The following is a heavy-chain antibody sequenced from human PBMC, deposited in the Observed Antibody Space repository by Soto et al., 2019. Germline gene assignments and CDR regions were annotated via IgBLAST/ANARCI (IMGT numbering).Heavy chain of an antibody. CDR1: GYTFTGYY. V-gene: IGHV1-2*04. Sequence: ASVKVSCKASGYTFTGYYMHWVRQAPGQGLEWMGWINPNSGGTNYAQKLQGWVTMTRDTSISTAYMELSRLRSDGTAVYYCARDRSITIFGVASNWFDPWGQGTLVTVSS. CDR2: INPNSGGT. J-gene: IGHJ5*02. CDR3: ARDRSITIFGVASNWFDP. D-gene: IGHD3-3*01.